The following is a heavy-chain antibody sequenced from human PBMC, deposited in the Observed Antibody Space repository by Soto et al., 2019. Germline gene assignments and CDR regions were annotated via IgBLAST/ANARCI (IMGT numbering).Heavy chain of an antibody. V-gene: IGHV2-5*02. CDR1: GFSLSTSAVG. J-gene: IGHJ4*02. Sequence: QITLKESGPTLVKPTQTLTLTCTFSGFSLSTSAVGVGWIRQPPGMALECLALIYWDDDKRYSPSLKGRLTITNETSKKQVVLTMTNMDPVDTATYYCAHLSYHDSRLAYWGQGTLVTVSS. CDR3: AHLSYHDSRLAY. CDR2: IYWDDDK. D-gene: IGHD3-22*01.